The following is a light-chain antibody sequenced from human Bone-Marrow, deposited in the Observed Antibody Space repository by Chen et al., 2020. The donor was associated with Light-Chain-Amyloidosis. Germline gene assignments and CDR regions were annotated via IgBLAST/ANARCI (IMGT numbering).Light chain of an antibody. V-gene: IGLV3-21*04. CDR1: HIGSKT. J-gene: IGLJ2*01. CDR2: YDS. Sequence: SYVLTQPPSVSVAPGTTARITCGGNHIGSKTVHWYQQKPGQAPVLVIYYDSDRPSGIPERFSGSKSGNTATLTISRVEAGDEADYYCQVWDSSSDHVVFGGGTKLTVL. CDR3: QVWDSSSDHVV.